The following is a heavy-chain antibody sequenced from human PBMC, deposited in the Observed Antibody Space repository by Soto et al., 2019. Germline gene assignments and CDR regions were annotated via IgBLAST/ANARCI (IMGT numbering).Heavy chain of an antibody. V-gene: IGHV3-43D*04. CDR1: GFTFDEYA. CDR3: AKDISRGPTKNYDFWSCPDY. J-gene: IGHJ4*02. CDR2: ISWDGSNR. D-gene: IGHD3-3*01. Sequence: GGSLRLSCAASGFTFDEYAMHWVRQPPGKGLEWVSLISWDGSNRYYADSVQGRFTISRDNSKYSLYLEMNSLRPEDTALYYCAKDISRGPTKNYDFWSCPDYWVQGTLVTVSS.